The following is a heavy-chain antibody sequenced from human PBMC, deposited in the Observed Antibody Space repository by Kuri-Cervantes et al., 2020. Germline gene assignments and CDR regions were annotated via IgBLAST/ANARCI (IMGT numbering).Heavy chain of an antibody. CDR1: GGSISSGGYY. V-gene: IGHV4-39*01. Sequence: SETLSLTCTVSGGSISSGGYYWSWIRQHPGKGLEWIGYIYYSGSTYYNPSLKSRVTISVDTSKNQFSLKLSSVTAADTAVYYCARHDSSGWYSERVVDYWGQGTLVTVSS. D-gene: IGHD6-19*01. CDR2: IYYSGST. J-gene: IGHJ4*02. CDR3: ARHDSSGWYSERVVDY.